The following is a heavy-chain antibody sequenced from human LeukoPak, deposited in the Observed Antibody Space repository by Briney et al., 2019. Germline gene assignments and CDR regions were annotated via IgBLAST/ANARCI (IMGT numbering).Heavy chain of an antibody. Sequence: GGSLRLSCAASGFTFDDYAMHWVRQAPGKGLEWVSGISWNSGSIGYADSVKGRSTISRDNAKNSLYLQMNSLRAEDTALYYCAKDKWYDSSDYFDYWGQGTLVTVSS. CDR1: GFTFDDYA. V-gene: IGHV3-9*01. J-gene: IGHJ4*02. CDR3: AKDKWYDSSDYFDY. CDR2: ISWNSGSI. D-gene: IGHD3-22*01.